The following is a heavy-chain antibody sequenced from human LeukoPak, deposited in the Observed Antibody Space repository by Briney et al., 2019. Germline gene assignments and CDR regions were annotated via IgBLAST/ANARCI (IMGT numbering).Heavy chain of an antibody. Sequence: ASVKVSCKASGYTFTSYGISWVRQAPGQGLEWMGWISAYNGNTNYAQKLQGRVTMTTDTSTSTAYMELRSLRSDDTAVYYCARAETYYYGSGSSDYWGQGTLVTVSS. CDR2: ISAYNGNT. J-gene: IGHJ4*02. CDR1: GYTFTSYG. D-gene: IGHD3-10*01. V-gene: IGHV1-18*01. CDR3: ARAETYYYGSGSSDY.